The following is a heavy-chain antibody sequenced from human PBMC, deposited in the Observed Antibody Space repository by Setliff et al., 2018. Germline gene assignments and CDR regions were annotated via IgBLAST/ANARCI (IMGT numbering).Heavy chain of an antibody. CDR1: GYRLIEVS. Sequence: ASVKVSCKVSGYRLIEVSMHWVRQAPGKGLEWMGWVNPNSGGTNYAQKFQGWVTMTRDTSISTAYMELSRLRSEDTAVYYCATSVSWIQLVLYPQGHPEPFDPWGQGTLVTVSS. CDR2: VNPNSGGT. V-gene: IGHV1-2*04. D-gene: IGHD5-18*01. J-gene: IGHJ5*02. CDR3: ATSVSWIQLVLYPQGHPEPFDP.